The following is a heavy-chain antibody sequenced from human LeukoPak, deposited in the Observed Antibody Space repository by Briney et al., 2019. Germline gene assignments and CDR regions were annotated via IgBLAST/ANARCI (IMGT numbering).Heavy chain of an antibody. D-gene: IGHD6-13*01. CDR1: GGSISSSNW. CDR3: ARVRYSSNWYDCLDV. J-gene: IGHJ6*04. V-gene: IGHV4-4*02. CDR2: IYHSGST. Sequence: SGTLSLTCAVSGGSISSSNWWSWVRQPPGKGLEWIGEIYHSGSTNYNPSLKSRVTISVDRSKNQFSLKLRSVTAADTGVYYCARVRYSSNWYDCLDVWGKGTTVTVSS.